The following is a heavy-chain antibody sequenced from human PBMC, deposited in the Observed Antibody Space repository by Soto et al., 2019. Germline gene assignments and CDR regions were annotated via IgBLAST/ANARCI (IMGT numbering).Heavy chain of an antibody. D-gene: IGHD6-13*01. Sequence: PGEALKISCKGSGYSFTIYWIGWVRQMPGKGLEWMGIIYPGDSDTRYRPAFQGQVTISADNSISTAYLQSSSLKASDTAMYYCARQYSSSRYGMDVCGQGTTVTVSS. CDR1: GYSFTIYW. CDR3: ARQYSSSRYGMDV. J-gene: IGHJ6*02. V-gene: IGHV5-51*01. CDR2: IYPGDSDT.